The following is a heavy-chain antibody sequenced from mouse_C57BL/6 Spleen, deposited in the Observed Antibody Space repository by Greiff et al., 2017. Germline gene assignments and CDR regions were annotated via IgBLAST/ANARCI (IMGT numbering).Heavy chain of an antibody. CDR2: IYPRSGNT. V-gene: IGHV1-81*01. Sequence: QVQLQQSGAELARPGASVKLSCKASGYTFTSYGISWVKQRTGQGLGWIGEIYPRSGNTYYNEKFKGKATLTADKSSSTAYMELRSLTSEDSAVYFCARGGLAGSSMDYWGQGTSVTVSS. D-gene: IGHD3-3*01. J-gene: IGHJ4*01. CDR1: GYTFTSYG. CDR3: ARGGLAGSSMDY.